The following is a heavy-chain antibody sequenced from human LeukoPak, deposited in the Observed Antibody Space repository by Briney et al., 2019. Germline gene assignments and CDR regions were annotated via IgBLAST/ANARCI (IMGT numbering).Heavy chain of an antibody. D-gene: IGHD5-18*01. CDR1: GGSFSGYY. CDR3: ARAMPLGGIQLWSMDCFDY. V-gene: IGHV4-34*01. J-gene: IGHJ4*02. Sequence: SETLSLTCAVYGGSFSGYYWSWIRQPPGKGLEWIGEINHSGSTNYNPSLKSRVTISVDTSKNQFSLKLSSVTAADTAVYYCARAMPLGGIQLWSMDCFDYWGQGTLVTVSS. CDR2: INHSGST.